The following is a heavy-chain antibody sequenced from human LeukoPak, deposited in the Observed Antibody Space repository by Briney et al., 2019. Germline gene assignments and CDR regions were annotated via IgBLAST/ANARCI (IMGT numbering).Heavy chain of an antibody. D-gene: IGHD3-9*01. CDR2: ITPNNGAT. CDR1: GYSFTDFY. V-gene: IGHV1-2*02. CDR3: ARSEESFDILTGYYNIHYFNH. Sequence: ASVKVSCKASGYSFTDFYIHWVRQAPGQGLEWMGWITPNNGATNYAQQFQGRVTMTRDMSISTAFMELRRLTSDDTAVYYCARSEESFDILTGYYNIHYFNHWGQGLLVTVSS. J-gene: IGHJ4*02.